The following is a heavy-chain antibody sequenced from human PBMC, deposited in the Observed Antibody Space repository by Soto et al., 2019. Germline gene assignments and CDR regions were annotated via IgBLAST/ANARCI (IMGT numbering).Heavy chain of an antibody. CDR2: VSAYNGDT. CDR1: GCNFTSYG. V-gene: IGHV1-18*01. J-gene: IGHJ4*02. D-gene: IGHD3-16*01. CDR3: ARDSNDYIWGTTPGDY. Sequence: QVHLVQSGAEVKKPGASVKVSCKASGCNFTSYGFSWVRQAPGQGLEWMGWVSAYNGDTTYTQSLQGRVTMTTDTSTSTAYMELRSLRSDDTAVYYCARDSNDYIWGTTPGDYWGQGTLVTVSS.